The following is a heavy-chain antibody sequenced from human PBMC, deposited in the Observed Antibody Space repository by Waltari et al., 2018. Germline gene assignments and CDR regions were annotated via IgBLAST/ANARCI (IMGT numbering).Heavy chain of an antibody. CDR2: IYYSGST. J-gene: IGHJ5*02. CDR3: ARVGYYDILTGYFNWFDP. Sequence: QLQLQESGPGLVKPSETLSLTCTVSGGSISSSSYYWGWIRQPPGKGLEWIGSIYYSGSTYYNPSLKSRVTRSVDTSKNQFSRKLSSVTAADTAGYYCARVGYYDILTGYFNWFDPWGQGTLVTVSS. D-gene: IGHD3-9*01. V-gene: IGHV4-39*07. CDR1: GGSISSSSYY.